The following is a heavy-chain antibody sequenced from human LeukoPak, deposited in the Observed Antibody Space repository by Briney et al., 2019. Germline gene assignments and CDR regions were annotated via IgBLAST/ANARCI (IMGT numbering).Heavy chain of an antibody. CDR3: TAMVTVDY. D-gene: IGHD5-18*01. CDR2: IRYDGSNK. Sequence: GGSLRLSCAASGFTFSSYGMHWVRQAPGKGLEWVAFIRYDGSNKYYADSVKGRFTISRDNSKTTLYLQMNSLRAEDTAVYYCTAMVTVDYWGQGTLVTVSS. V-gene: IGHV3-30*02. J-gene: IGHJ4*02. CDR1: GFTFSSYG.